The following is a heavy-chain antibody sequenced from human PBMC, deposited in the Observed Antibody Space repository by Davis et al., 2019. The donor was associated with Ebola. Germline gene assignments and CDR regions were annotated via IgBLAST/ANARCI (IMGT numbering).Heavy chain of an antibody. CDR3: ARGRAALPYYYYMDV. J-gene: IGHJ6*03. V-gene: IGHV4-4*07. D-gene: IGHD6-6*01. CDR1: GGSISSYY. CDR2: IYTSGST. Sequence: PSETLSLTCTVSGGSISSYYWSWIRQPAGKGLEWIGRIYTSGSTNYNPSLKSRVTMSVDTSKNQFSLTLSSVTAADTAVYYCARGRAALPYYYYMDVWGKGTTVTVSS.